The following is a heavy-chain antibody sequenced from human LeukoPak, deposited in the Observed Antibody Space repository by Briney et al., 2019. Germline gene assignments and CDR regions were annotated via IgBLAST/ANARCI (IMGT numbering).Heavy chain of an antibody. CDR1: GFTFSSYG. D-gene: IGHD2-2*01. CDR2: ISGSGGST. J-gene: IGHJ6*03. CDR3: AKSPAAIVGDYYYYYYMDA. V-gene: IGHV3-23*01. Sequence: GGSLRLSCAASGFTFSSYGMSWVRQAPGKGLEWVSAISGSGGSTYYADSVKGRFTISRDNSKNTLHLQMNSLRAEDTAVYYCAKSPAAIVGDYYYYYYMDAWGKGTTVTISS.